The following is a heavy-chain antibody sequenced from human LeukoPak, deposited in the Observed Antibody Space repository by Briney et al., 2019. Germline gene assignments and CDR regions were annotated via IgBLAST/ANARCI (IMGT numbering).Heavy chain of an antibody. CDR1: GGSISSDY. CDR2: IYYSGST. CDR3: ARIYDSSGHDAFDI. J-gene: IGHJ3*02. Sequence: SETLSLTCTVSGGSISSDYWSWIRQPPGKGLEWIGYIYYSGSTNYNPSLKSRVTISVDTSKNQFSLKLSSVTAADTAVYYCARIYDSSGHDAFDIWGQGTMVTVSS. V-gene: IGHV4-59*01. D-gene: IGHD3-22*01.